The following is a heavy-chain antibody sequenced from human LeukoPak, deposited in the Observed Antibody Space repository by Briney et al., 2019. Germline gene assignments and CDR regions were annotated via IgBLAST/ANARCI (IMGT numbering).Heavy chain of an antibody. J-gene: IGHJ4*02. D-gene: IGHD2-15*01. CDR1: GGSISSGGYF. Sequence: PSETLSLTCSVSGGSISSGGYFWSSIRQPPGRGLERIVYIYYRESARYNPSPKSQLTISIETSKIQFSLRLNSVTAADTAVYYCARHELGYCLGGTCPYYFDYWGQGTLVTVSS. CDR3: ARHELGYCLGGTCPYYFDY. V-gene: IGHV4-61*08. CDR2: IYYRESA.